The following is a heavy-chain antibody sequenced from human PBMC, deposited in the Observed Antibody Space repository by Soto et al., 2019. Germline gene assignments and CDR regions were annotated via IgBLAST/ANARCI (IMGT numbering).Heavy chain of an antibody. J-gene: IGHJ3*02. CDR2: ISYDGRNK. V-gene: IGHV3-30*03. Sequence: GGSLSLSCGASAFTFSSYGMHWVRQAPGKGLEWVAVISYDGRNKYYADSVKGRFTISRDNSKNTLNLQMNSLRDEDTAVYYCARNSGSYSFYYAFDIWGQGTMVTVSS. CDR1: AFTFSSYG. D-gene: IGHD1-26*01. CDR3: ARNSGSYSFYYAFDI.